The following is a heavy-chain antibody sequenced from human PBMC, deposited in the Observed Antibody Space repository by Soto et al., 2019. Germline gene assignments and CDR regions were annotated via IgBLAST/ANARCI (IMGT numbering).Heavy chain of an antibody. J-gene: IGHJ5*02. CDR3: AKDSGYCSSTSCYWFDP. D-gene: IGHD2-2*01. CDR1: GFTFSSYA. Sequence: HPGGSLRLSCAASGFTFSSYAMSWVRQAPGKGLEWVSAISGSGGSTYYADSVKGRFTISRDNSKNTLYLQMNSLRAEDTAVYYCAKDSGYCSSTSCYWFDPWGQGTLVTVSS. CDR2: ISGSGGST. V-gene: IGHV3-23*01.